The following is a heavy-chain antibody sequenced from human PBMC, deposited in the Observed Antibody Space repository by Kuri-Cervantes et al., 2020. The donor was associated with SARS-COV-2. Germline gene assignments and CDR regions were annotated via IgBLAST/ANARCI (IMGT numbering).Heavy chain of an antibody. CDR1: GFSLSTSGMC. CDR3: ARIQAATVIADY. Sequence: SCPTLVKPTQTLTLTCTFSGFSLSTSGMCVSWIRQPPGKALEWLARIDWDDDKYYSTSLKTRLTISKDTSINQVVLTMTNVDPVDTATYYCARIQAATVIADYWGQGTLVTVSS. V-gene: IGHV2-70*11. D-gene: IGHD4-11*01. J-gene: IGHJ4*02. CDR2: IDWDDDK.